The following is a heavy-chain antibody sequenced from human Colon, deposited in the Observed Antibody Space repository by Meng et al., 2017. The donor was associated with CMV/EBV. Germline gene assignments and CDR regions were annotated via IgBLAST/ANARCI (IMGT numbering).Heavy chain of an antibody. CDR3: AKVADYADFVMEY. J-gene: IGHJ4*02. CDR2: IRNDRSYE. D-gene: IGHD4-17*01. CDR1: GFTFSSDG. V-gene: IGHV3-30*02. Sequence: QGELVESGGGVVHPGGSLRLSCAASGFTFSSDGMHWVRQAPGKGLEWVTFIRNDRSYEYYADSVQGRFTVSRDNSKNTMYLQMNSLGGDDTAVYYCAKVADYADFVMEYWGQGTLVTVSS.